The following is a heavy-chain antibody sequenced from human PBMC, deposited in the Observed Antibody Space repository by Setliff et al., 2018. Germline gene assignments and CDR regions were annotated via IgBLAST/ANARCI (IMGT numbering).Heavy chain of an antibody. V-gene: IGHV4-59*10. Sequence: SETLSLTCAVYGGSFSGYYWSWIRQPPGKGLEWIGRVYTTGSTAFNPSLNSRVTMSLDKSKNQFSLKLYSVTAADTAVYFCARVRITPYCMDVWGKGTTVTVSS. D-gene: IGHD3-10*01. CDR2: VYTTGST. J-gene: IGHJ6*03. CDR3: ARVRITPYCMDV. CDR1: GGSFSGYY.